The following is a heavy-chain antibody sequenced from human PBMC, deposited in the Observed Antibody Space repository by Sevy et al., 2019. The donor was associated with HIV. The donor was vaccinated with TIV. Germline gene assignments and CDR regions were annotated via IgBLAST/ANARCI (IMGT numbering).Heavy chain of an antibody. J-gene: IGHJ6*02. V-gene: IGHV5-51*01. CDR1: GYSFTHHW. D-gene: IGHD5-12*01. Sequence: GESLKISCEGSGYSFTHHWIAWVRQIPGKGLEWMGIIYPGDPAPTYSPSFQGRVTISADKSINIAYLQWSRLRASDTAIYYCARLNGFEPYSYYALDVWGQGTTVTVSS. CDR2: IYPGDPAP. CDR3: ARLNGFEPYSYYALDV.